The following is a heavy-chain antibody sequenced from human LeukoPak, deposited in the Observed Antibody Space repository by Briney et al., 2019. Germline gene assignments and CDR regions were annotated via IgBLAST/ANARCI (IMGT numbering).Heavy chain of an antibody. Sequence: SETLSLTCAVYGGSFSGYYWSWIRQPPGKGLEWIGEINHSGSTNYNPSLKSRVTISVDTSKNQFSLKLSSVTAADTAVYYCARVPHCSGGSCPDPHFDYWGQGTLVTVSS. CDR1: GGSFSGYY. CDR2: INHSGST. CDR3: ARVPHCSGGSCPDPHFDY. J-gene: IGHJ4*02. D-gene: IGHD2-15*01. V-gene: IGHV4-34*01.